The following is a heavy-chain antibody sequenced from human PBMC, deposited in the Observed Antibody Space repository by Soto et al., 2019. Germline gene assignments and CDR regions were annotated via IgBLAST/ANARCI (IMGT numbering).Heavy chain of an antibody. CDR3: TRQHLDVPVASAIDY. J-gene: IGHJ4*02. Sequence: EVQLVESGGGWAQPGGPLKLSCAASGFTFSGLTIHWVRQTSGKGLEWVGRIPSKTNTYATAYAASVKGRFTISRDDSKNTAYLQMNSLKTEDTAVYYCTRQHLDVPVASAIDYWGQGTLVTVSS. CDR2: IPSKTNTYAT. V-gene: IGHV3-73*02. D-gene: IGHD6-19*01. CDR1: GFTFSGLT.